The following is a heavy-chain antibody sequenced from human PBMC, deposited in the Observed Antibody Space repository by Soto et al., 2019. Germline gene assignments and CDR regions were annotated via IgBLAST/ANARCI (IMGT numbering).Heavy chain of an antibody. V-gene: IGHV1-69*05. Sequence: SVKVSCNSSGGTFSSYAISWVRQAPGQGLEWMGGIIPIFGSTSYAQKFQGRVTMTRDTSTSTVYMELSSLRSEDTAVYYCARVRRSSGYYYGYWGQGTPVTLSS. CDR1: GGTFSSYA. CDR3: ARVRRSSGYYYGY. D-gene: IGHD3-22*01. J-gene: IGHJ4*02. CDR2: IIPIFGST.